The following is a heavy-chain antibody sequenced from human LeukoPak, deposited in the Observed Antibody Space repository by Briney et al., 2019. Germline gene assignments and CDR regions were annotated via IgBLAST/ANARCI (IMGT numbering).Heavy chain of an antibody. V-gene: IGHV3-48*02. Sequence: GGSLRLSCAASGFTFSNYAMSWVRQAPGKGLEWVSYISSSSTIYYADSVKGRFTISRDNAKNSLYLQMNSLRDEDTAVYYCARSSAYYFDYWGQGTLVTVSS. CDR3: ARSSAYYFDY. J-gene: IGHJ4*02. CDR2: ISSSSTI. CDR1: GFTFSNYA.